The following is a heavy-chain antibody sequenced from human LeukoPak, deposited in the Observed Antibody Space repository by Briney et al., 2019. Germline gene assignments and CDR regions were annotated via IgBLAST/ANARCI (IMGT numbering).Heavy chain of an antibody. CDR2: ISGSGGST. CDR3: ASSSGYYTNYFDY. D-gene: IGHD3-3*01. Sequence: GGSLGLSCAASGFTFSSYAMSWVRQAPGKGLEWVSAISGSGGSTYYADSVKGRFTISRDNSKNTLYLQMNSLRAEDTAVYYCASSSGYYTNYFDYWGQGTLVTVSS. V-gene: IGHV3-23*01. J-gene: IGHJ4*02. CDR1: GFTFSSYA.